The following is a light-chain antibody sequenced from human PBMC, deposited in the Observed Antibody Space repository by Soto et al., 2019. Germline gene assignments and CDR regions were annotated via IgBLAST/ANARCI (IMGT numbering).Light chain of an antibody. CDR2: AAV. J-gene: IGKJ4*01. Sequence: DIQMTQSPSSVSASVGDRVTITCRASQAIDSWLAWYQQKPGKAPKLLVYAAVVLQDGVPSRFSGTGSATEFILIINGLQPEDFATYYCQQVNYYPFTFGGGTKVDIK. CDR1: QAIDSW. V-gene: IGKV1-12*01. CDR3: QQVNYYPFT.